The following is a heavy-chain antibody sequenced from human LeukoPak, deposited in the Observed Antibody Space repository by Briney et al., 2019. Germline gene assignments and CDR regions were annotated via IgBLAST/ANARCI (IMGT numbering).Heavy chain of an antibody. CDR2: INHSGST. CDR1: GFTFSSYS. D-gene: IGHD1-1*01. Sequence: GSLRLSCAASGFTFSSYSMNWIRQPPGKGLEWIGEINHSGSTNYNPSLKSRVTISVDTSKNQFSLKLSSVTAADTAVYYCARLPRRATYYYYYMDVWGKGTTVTISS. V-gene: IGHV4-34*01. CDR3: ARLPRRATYYYYYMDV. J-gene: IGHJ6*03.